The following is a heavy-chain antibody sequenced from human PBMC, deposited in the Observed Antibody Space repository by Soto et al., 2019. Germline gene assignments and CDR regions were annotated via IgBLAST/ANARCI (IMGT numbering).Heavy chain of an antibody. CDR1: GFTVSSNY. CDR2: IYSGGST. V-gene: IGHV3-53*01. Sequence: EVQLVESGGGLIQPGGSLRLSCAASGFTVSSNYMSWVRQAPGKGLEWVSVIYSGGSTYYADSVKGRFTISRDNSKNTLYLQMNSLRAEDTAVYYCARSIAAAGALYDDWGQGTLVTVSS. J-gene: IGHJ4*02. D-gene: IGHD6-13*01. CDR3: ARSIAAAGALYDD.